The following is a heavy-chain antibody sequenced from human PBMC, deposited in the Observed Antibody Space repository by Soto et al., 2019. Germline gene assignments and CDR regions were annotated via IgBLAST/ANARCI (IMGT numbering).Heavy chain of an antibody. CDR2: IKSKTDGGTT. J-gene: IGHJ4*02. Sequence: GGSLRLSCAASGFTFSNAWMSWVRQAPGKGLEWVGRIKSKTDGGTTDYAAPVKGRFTISRDDSKNTLYLQMNSLKTEDTAVYYCTTGDIVVVPAAILVDYWGQGTLVTVSS. CDR3: TTGDIVVVPAAILVDY. CDR1: GFTFSNAW. V-gene: IGHV3-15*01. D-gene: IGHD2-2*01.